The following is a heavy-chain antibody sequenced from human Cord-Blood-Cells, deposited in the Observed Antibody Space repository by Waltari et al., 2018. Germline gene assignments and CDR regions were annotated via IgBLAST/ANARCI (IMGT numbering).Heavy chain of an antibody. J-gene: IGHJ6*02. CDR3: AREDFSSSWFPRYYGMDV. D-gene: IGHD6-13*01. CDR1: GFTFSSYS. Sequence: EVQLVESGGGLVKPGGSLRLSCAASGFTFSSYSMNWVRQAPGKGLEWVSSIISSSSYIYYADSVKGRFTISRDNAKNSLYLQMNSLRAEDTAVYYCAREDFSSSWFPRYYGMDVWGQGTTVTVSS. V-gene: IGHV3-21*01. CDR2: IISSSSYI.